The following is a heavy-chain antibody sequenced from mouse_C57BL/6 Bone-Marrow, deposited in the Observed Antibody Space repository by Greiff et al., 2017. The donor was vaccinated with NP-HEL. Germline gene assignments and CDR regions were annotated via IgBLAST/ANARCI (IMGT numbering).Heavy chain of an antibody. CDR1: GYTFTSYW. J-gene: IGHJ4*01. CDR3: AITGVYYDYPYYYAMDY. Sequence: QVQLQQPGAELVKPGASVKVSCKASGYTFTSYWMHWVKQRPGQGLEWIGRIHPSDSDTNYNQKFKGKATLTVDKSSSTAYMQLSSLTSEDSSVYYCAITGVYYDYPYYYAMDYWGQGTSVTVSS. V-gene: IGHV1-74*01. CDR2: IHPSDSDT. D-gene: IGHD2-4*01.